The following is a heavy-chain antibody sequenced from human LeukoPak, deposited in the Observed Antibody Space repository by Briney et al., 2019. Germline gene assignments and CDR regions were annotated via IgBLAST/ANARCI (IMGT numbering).Heavy chain of an antibody. J-gene: IGHJ4*02. CDR3: AKGSGVGSGWYNDPPLGY. D-gene: IGHD6-19*01. Sequence: GRSLRLSCAASGFTFSSYAMHWVRQAPGKGLEWVAVISYDGSNKYYADSVKGRFTISRDNSKNTLYLQMNSLRAEDTAVYYCAKGSGVGSGWYNDPPLGYWGQGTLVTVSS. CDR1: GFTFSSYA. V-gene: IGHV3-30-3*01. CDR2: ISYDGSNK.